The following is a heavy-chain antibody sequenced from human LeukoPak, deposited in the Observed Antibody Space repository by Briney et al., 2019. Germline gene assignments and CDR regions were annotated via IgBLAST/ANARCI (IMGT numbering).Heavy chain of an antibody. D-gene: IGHD3-22*01. Sequence: SQTLSLTCAISGDSVSSDSAAWNWIRQSPSRGLEWLARTYFRSKWYYDYALAVKGRITINPDTSKNQFSLKLSSVTAADTAVYYCAGDSSGYYYSLFDYWGQGTLVTVSS. V-gene: IGHV6-1*01. CDR2: TYFRSKWYY. CDR1: GDSVSSDSAA. CDR3: AGDSSGYYYSLFDY. J-gene: IGHJ4*02.